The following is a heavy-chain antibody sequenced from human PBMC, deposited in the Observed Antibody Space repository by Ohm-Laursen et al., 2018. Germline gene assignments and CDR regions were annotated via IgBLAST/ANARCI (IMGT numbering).Heavy chain of an antibody. CDR1: GGSISSGGYY. Sequence: SDTLSLTCAVSGGSISSGGYYWSWIRQHPGKGLEWIGYIYYSGSTYYNPSLKSRVTISVDTSKNQFSLNLRSVTAADTAVYYCARMIVLVRAALNWFDPWGQGTLVTVSS. CDR3: ARMIVLVRAALNWFDP. J-gene: IGHJ5*02. CDR2: IYYSGST. D-gene: IGHD2-2*01. V-gene: IGHV4-31*11.